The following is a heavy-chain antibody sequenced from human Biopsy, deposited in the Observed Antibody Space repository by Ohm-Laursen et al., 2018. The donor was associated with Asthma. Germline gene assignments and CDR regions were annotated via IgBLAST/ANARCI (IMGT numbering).Heavy chain of an antibody. V-gene: IGHV3-30*03. J-gene: IGHJ3*02. CDR2: VSSDGHNK. CDR1: GFVFSQCG. D-gene: IGHD3-22*01. Sequence: SLRLSCAASGFVFSQCGMHWVRQGPGKGLEWVALVSSDGHNKYYEDSVKGRFTISRDNSRNRLYPQINRLTVEDSAVYFCARQSGQDYGDSSGFDIWGQGTEVAVSS. CDR3: ARQSGQDYGDSSGFDI.